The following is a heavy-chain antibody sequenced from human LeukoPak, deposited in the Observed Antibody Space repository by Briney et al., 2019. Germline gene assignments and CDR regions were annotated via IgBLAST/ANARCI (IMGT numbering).Heavy chain of an antibody. CDR3: ARQPAAVALFDY. V-gene: IGHV4-59*01. CDR2: IYYSGST. CDR1: GGSISSYY. D-gene: IGHD6-19*01. J-gene: IGHJ4*02. Sequence: SETLSLTCTVSGGSISSYYWSWIRQPPGKGLEWIGYIYYSGSTNHNPSLKSRVTISVDTSKYQFSLKLSSVTAADTAVYYCARQPAAVALFDYWGQGTLVTVSS.